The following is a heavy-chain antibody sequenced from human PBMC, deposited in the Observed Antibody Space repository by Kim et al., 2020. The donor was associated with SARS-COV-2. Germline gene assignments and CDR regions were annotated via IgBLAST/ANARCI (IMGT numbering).Heavy chain of an antibody. D-gene: IGHD6-19*01. CDR2: INPNSGGT. V-gene: IGHV1-2*02. CDR3: ARDPSRGRSGLYYFDY. Sequence: ASVKVSCKASGYTFTGYYMHWVRQAPGQGLEWMGWINPNSGGTNYAQKFQGRVTMTRDTSISTAYMELSRLRSDDTAVYYCARDPSRGRSGLYYFDYWGQGTLVTVSS. CDR1: GYTFTGYY. J-gene: IGHJ4*02.